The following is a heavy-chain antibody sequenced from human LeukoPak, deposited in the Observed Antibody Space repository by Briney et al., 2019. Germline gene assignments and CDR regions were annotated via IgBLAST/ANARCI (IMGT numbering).Heavy chain of an antibody. J-gene: IGHJ4*02. D-gene: IGHD1-26*01. CDR2: IRKDGSEK. CDR3: ARIVVGAVDF. CDR1: GFTFSGYW. V-gene: IGHV3-7*05. Sequence: PGGSLRLSCAASGFTFSGYWMSWVRQAPGKGLEWMAHIRKDGSEKYYVDSVKGRFTISKDNAKNSLYLQMNSLIVEDTAVYFCARIVVGAVDFWGQGTPVTVSS.